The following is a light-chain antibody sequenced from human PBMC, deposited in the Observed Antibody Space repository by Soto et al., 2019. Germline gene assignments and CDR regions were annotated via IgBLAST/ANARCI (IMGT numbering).Light chain of an antibody. CDR3: QETYSKPPT. V-gene: IGKV1-39*01. Sequence: DIQMAQSPSSLSASVGDRVTITCRAGQNIAKYLNWYQQKPGKAPLLLIYETSKLEIGVPSRFAGSGSGTDFTLTISSLQPEGFATYYCQETYSKPPTFGGGTKVDIK. CDR2: ETS. CDR1: QNIAKY. J-gene: IGKJ4*01.